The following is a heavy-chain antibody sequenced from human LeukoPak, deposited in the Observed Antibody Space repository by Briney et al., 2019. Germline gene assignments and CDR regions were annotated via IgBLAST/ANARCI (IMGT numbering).Heavy chain of an antibody. D-gene: IGHD3-3*01. V-gene: IGHV3-23*01. Sequence: PGGSLRLSCAASGFTFSSYAMSWVRQAPGKGLEWVSAISGSGGSTYYADSVKGRFTISRDNSKNTLYLQMNSLRAEDTAVYYCAKETYYDFWSGYYSDWFDPWGQGTLVTVSS. J-gene: IGHJ5*02. CDR3: AKETYYDFWSGYYSDWFDP. CDR2: ISGSGGST. CDR1: GFTFSSYA.